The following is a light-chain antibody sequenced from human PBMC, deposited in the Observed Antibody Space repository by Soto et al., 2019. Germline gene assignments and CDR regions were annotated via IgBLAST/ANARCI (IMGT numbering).Light chain of an antibody. V-gene: IGLV2-11*01. Sequence: QSALTQPRSVSGSPGRSVTISCTGTSSDVGGYNYVSWYHQHPGKAPKLMIYDVSKRPSGVPDRFSGSKSGNTASLTISGLQAEDEADYYCCSYAGSYTWVFGGGTKLTVL. J-gene: IGLJ2*01. CDR2: DVS. CDR3: CSYAGSYTWV. CDR1: SSDVGGYNY.